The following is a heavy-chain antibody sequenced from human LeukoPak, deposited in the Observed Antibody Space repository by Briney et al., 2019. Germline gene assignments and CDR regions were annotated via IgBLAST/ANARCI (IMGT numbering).Heavy chain of an antibody. J-gene: IGHJ4*02. CDR3: ARHSSSGWFPFNY. V-gene: IGHV4-59*08. D-gene: IGHD6-19*01. Sequence: SETLSLTCTVSGGSLSSYYWRWIRQPPGKGLEWIGYIYYSGSTNYNPPLKSQVTISVDTSKNQSSLKLSSGTAADTAVYYCARHSSSGWFPFNYWGQGTLVTVSS. CDR2: IYYSGST. CDR1: GGSLSSYY.